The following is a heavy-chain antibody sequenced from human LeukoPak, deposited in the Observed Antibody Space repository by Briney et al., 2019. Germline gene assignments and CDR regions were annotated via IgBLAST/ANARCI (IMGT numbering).Heavy chain of an antibody. Sequence: ASVKVSCKASGYTFTSYDINWVRQAAGQGLEWMGWMNPNSGNTGYAQKFQGRVTMTRNTSISTAYMELSSLRSEDTAVYYCARDSRPGLHNWFDPWGQGTLVTVSS. J-gene: IGHJ5*02. CDR2: MNPNSGNT. V-gene: IGHV1-8*01. CDR1: GYTFTSYD. CDR3: ARDSRPGLHNWFDP. D-gene: IGHD3-10*01.